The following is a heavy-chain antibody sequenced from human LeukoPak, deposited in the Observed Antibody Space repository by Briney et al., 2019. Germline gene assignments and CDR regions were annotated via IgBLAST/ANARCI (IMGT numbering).Heavy chain of an antibody. Sequence: DSVKGRFTISRDNSKNTLYLQMNSLRAEDTAVYYCATLYSSGWYFNWGQGTLVTVSS. CDR3: ATLYSSGWYFN. J-gene: IGHJ4*02. V-gene: IGHV3-30*04. D-gene: IGHD6-19*01.